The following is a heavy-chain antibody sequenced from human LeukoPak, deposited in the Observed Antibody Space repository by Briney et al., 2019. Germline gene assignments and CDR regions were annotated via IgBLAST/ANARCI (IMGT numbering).Heavy chain of an antibody. CDR1: GGSISSYY. CDR3: AKVPQWSSFRFFDY. V-gene: IGHV4-59*01. D-gene: IGHD6-13*01. J-gene: IGHJ4*02. CDR2: MYYSGST. Sequence: SETLSLTCTVSGGSISSYYWSWIRQPPGKGLEWIGYMYYSGSTNYNPSLKSRVTISVDMSKNQVSLKLSSVTAADTAVYYCAKVPQWSSFRFFDYWGQGTLVTVSS.